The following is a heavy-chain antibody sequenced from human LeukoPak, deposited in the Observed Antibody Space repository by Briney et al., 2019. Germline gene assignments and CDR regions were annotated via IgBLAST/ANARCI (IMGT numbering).Heavy chain of an antibody. J-gene: IGHJ4*02. CDR1: GGSISSYY. CDR2: IYYSGST. D-gene: IGHD4-4*01. Sequence: PSETLSLTCTVSGGSISSYYWSWIRQPPGKGLEWIGYIYYSGSTNYNPSLKSRVTIPVDTSKNQFSLKLSSVTAADTAVYYCARSTALLTDYWGQGTLVTVSS. V-gene: IGHV4-59*12. CDR3: ARSTALLTDY.